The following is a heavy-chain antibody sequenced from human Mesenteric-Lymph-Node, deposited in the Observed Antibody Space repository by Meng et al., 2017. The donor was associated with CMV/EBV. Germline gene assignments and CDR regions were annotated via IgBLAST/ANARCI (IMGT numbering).Heavy chain of an antibody. V-gene: IGHV1-46*02. D-gene: IGHD1-1*01. J-gene: IGHJ6*02. CDR1: GSTLNTYY. Sequence: SCQASGSTLNTYYMQWVRQAPGQGLEWMGIINPSNDYTNYALKFQGRISMTWDTSTSTVYMELRSLRSEDTAIYYCARGYSHAMDVWGQGATVTVSS. CDR3: ARGYSHAMDV. CDR2: INPSNDYT.